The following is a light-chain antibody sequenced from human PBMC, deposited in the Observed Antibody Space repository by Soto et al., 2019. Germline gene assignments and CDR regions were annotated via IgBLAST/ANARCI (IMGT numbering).Light chain of an antibody. J-gene: IGLJ2*01. CDR3: AAWDDSLSAVV. Sequence: QSVLTQPPSASGTPGQRVTISCSGSSSNIGSNYVYWYQQLPGTAPKLLIYRNNQRPSGVPDRFSGSKSGTSASLAISGLRSEDEADYYSAAWDDSLSAVVFGRGTKVTVL. CDR2: RNN. V-gene: IGLV1-47*01. CDR1: SSNIGSNY.